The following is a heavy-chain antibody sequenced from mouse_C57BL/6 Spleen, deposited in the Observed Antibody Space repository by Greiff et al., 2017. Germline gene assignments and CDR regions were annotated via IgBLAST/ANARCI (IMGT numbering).Heavy chain of an antibody. V-gene: IGHV1-53*01. CDR1: GYTFTSYW. Sequence: QVQLQQSGTELVKPGASVKLSCKASGYTFTSYWMHWVKQRPGQGLEWIGNINPSNGGTNYNEKFKSKATLTVDKSSSTAYMQLSSLTSEDSAVYYCARERIYYDYPWFAYWGQGTLVTVSA. CDR3: ARERIYYDYPWFAY. D-gene: IGHD2-4*01. CDR2: INPSNGGT. J-gene: IGHJ3*01.